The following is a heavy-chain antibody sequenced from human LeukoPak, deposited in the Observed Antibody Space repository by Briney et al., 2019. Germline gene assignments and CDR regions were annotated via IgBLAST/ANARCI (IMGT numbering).Heavy chain of an antibody. CDR3: ARSPGYSSSWYYYYGMDV. Sequence: SETLSLTCAVYGGSFSGYYWSWIRQPPGKGLEWIGEINHSGSTNYNPSLKSRVTISVGTSKNQFSLKLSSVTAADTAVYYCARSPGYSSSWYYYYGMDVWGQGTTVTVSS. J-gene: IGHJ6*02. CDR1: GGSFSGYY. V-gene: IGHV4-34*01. D-gene: IGHD6-13*01. CDR2: INHSGST.